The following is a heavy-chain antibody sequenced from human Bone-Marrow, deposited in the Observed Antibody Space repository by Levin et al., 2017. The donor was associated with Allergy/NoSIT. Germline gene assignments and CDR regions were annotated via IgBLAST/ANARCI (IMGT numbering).Heavy chain of an antibody. D-gene: IGHD3-22*01. J-gene: IGHJ4*02. CDR2: ISGSGITT. CDR3: AWCSRGYYYFDY. V-gene: IGHV3-23*01. Sequence: LSLTCAASGFTFSSYAMNWVRQAPGKGLEWVSAISGSGITTYYADSVKGRFTISRDNSKNTLYLQMNSLRAEDTAVYFCAWCSRGYYYFDYWGQGTLVTVSA. CDR1: GFTFSSYA.